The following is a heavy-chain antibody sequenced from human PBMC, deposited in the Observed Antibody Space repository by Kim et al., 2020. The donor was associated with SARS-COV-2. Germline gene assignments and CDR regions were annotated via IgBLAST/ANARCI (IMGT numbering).Heavy chain of an antibody. D-gene: IGHD3-10*01. V-gene: IGHV3-30*15. J-gene: IGHJ4*02. CDR3: ARDREGSGSYLDY. Sequence: YYGNTGQGRFTITRDSSNTTLYLQMRSLRSEDTAVYFCARDREGSGSYLDYWGQGTLVTVSS.